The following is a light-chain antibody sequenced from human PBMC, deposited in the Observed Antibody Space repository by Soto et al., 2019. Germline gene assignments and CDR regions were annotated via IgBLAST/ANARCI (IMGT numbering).Light chain of an antibody. CDR3: QQYYNTPLT. J-gene: IGKJ4*01. CDR1: QSLLYSSNNRNY. CDR2: WAS. V-gene: IGKV4-1*01. Sequence: DIVMTQSPDSLAVSLGERVTINCKSSQSLLYSSNNRNYLAWFQQKPGQPPKLLIYWASTREFGVPDRFSGSGYGTDFTLTISSLQAEDVAVYYCQQYYNTPLTFGGGTKVEIK.